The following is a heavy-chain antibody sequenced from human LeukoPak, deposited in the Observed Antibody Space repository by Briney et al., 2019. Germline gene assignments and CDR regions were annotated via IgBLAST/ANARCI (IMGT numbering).Heavy chain of an antibody. Sequence: PGGSLRLSCAGSGFSFSSYGMHWVRQAPGKGLEWMAFIRSDGSNKYYADSVKGRFTISRDNSKNTLYLQMNSLRSDDTAVYYCAGTIVGATEYDYWGQGTLVTVSS. CDR1: GFSFSSYG. CDR2: IRSDGSNK. V-gene: IGHV3-30*02. J-gene: IGHJ4*02. CDR3: AGTIVGATEYDY. D-gene: IGHD1-26*01.